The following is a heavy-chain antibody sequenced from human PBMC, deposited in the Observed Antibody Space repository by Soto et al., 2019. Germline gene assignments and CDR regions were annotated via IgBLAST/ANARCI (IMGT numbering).Heavy chain of an antibody. D-gene: IGHD4-17*01. Sequence: ASVKVSCKASGGTFSSYAISWVRQAPGQGLEWMGGIIPIFGTANYAQKFQGRVTITADESTSTAYMELSSLRSEDTAVYYCARHGSDDYGDSAGRDYYYGMDVWGQGTTVTVSS. CDR1: GGTFSSYA. J-gene: IGHJ6*02. CDR2: IIPIFGTA. V-gene: IGHV1-69*13. CDR3: ARHGSDDYGDSAGRDYYYGMDV.